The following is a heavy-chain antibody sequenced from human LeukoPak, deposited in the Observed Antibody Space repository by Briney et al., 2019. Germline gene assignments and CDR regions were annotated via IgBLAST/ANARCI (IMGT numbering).Heavy chain of an antibody. J-gene: IGHJ4*02. CDR3: AKSMSGSYSPLDY. Sequence: GGSLRLSCAASGFTFSSYAMSWVRQAPGKGLEWVSAISGSGGSTYYADSVKGRFTISRDSSKNTLYLQMNSLRAEDTAVNYCAKSMSGSYSPLDYWGQGTLVTVSS. D-gene: IGHD1-26*01. CDR2: ISGSGGST. CDR1: GFTFSSYA. V-gene: IGHV3-23*01.